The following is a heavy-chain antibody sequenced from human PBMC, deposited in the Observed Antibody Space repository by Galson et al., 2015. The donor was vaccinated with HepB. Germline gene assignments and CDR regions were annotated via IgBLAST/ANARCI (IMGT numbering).Heavy chain of an antibody. J-gene: IGHJ4*02. CDR1: GFTFSRNW. D-gene: IGHD6-19*01. V-gene: IGHV3-7*03. CDR2: ISQDGSEK. CDR3: ARAKDGSGWDFDY. Sequence: SLRLSCAASGFTFSRNWMSWVRQAPGKGLEWVANISQDGSEKNYVDSVKGRFTISRDNAKNSLYLQMNSLRAEDTAVYYCARAKDGSGWDFDYWGQGTLVTVSS.